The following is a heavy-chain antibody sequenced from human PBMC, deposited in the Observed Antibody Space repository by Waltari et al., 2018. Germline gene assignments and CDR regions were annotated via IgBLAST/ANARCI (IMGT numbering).Heavy chain of an antibody. CDR2: IYHSGST. CDR1: GYSISRGYY. D-gene: IGHD2-15*01. J-gene: IGHJ4*02. V-gene: IGHV4-38-2*01. CDR3: ARLVVVAATVDY. Sequence: QVQLQESGPGLVKPSETLSLTRAVSGYSISRGYYWGWHRQPPGKGLEWIGSIYHSGSTYYNPSLKSRVTISVDTSKNQFSLKLSSVTAADTAVYYCARLVVVAATVDYWGQGTLVTVSS.